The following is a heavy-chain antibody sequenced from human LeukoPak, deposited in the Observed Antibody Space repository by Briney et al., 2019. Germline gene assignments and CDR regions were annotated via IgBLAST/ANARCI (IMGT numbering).Heavy chain of an antibody. J-gene: IGHJ4*02. Sequence: PSETLSLTCTVSGGSISSYYWSWIRQPPGKGLEWIGYIYYSGSTNYNPSLKSRVTISVDTSKNQFSLKLSSVTAADTAVYYCARVAAAGKRGFDYWGQGTLVTVSS. CDR3: ARVAAAGKRGFDY. CDR2: IYYSGST. D-gene: IGHD6-13*01. V-gene: IGHV4-59*01. CDR1: GGSISSYY.